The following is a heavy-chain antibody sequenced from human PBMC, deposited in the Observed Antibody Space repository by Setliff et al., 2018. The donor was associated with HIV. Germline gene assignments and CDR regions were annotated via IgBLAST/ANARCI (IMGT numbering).Heavy chain of an antibody. CDR3: AGDYAGYDKGLDYYYMDV. CDR1: GGSFGVYR. Sequence: SETLSLTCTISGGSFGVYRWSWIRQSAGRGLEWIGRIDSSGTTDYKPSLKGRVAISVDTSRNQFSLRVTSVTAADTAVYFCAGDYAGYDKGLDYYYMDVWGKGTTVTVSS. D-gene: IGHD5-12*01. J-gene: IGHJ6*03. CDR2: IDSSGTT. V-gene: IGHV4-4*07.